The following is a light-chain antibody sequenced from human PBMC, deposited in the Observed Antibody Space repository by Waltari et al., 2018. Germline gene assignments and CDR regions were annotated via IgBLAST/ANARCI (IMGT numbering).Light chain of an antibody. CDR3: SSYTSSFVV. J-gene: IGLJ2*01. CDR2: DVS. CDR1: SSDVGGYNY. Sequence: QSALTQPASVSGSPGQSITISCTGTSSDVGGYNYVSWYQQHPGKAPKLMIYDVSNRPSGVSNRFSGSKSGNTVSLTISGLQAEDEADYYCSSYTSSFVVFGGGTKLTVL. V-gene: IGLV2-14*03.